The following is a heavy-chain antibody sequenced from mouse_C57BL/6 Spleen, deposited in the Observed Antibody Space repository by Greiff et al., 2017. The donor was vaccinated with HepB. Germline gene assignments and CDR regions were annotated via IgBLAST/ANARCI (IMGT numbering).Heavy chain of an antibody. D-gene: IGHD4-1*01. CDR1: GYTFTDYY. Sequence: EVQLHQSGPVLVKPGASVKMSCKASGYTFTDYYMNWVKQSHGKSLEWIGVINPYNGGTSYNQKFKGKATLTVDKSASTAYMELNSLTSEDSAVYFCARSGLGPLDYWGQGTTLTVSS. CDR2: INPYNGGT. V-gene: IGHV1-19*01. CDR3: ARSGLGPLDY. J-gene: IGHJ2*01.